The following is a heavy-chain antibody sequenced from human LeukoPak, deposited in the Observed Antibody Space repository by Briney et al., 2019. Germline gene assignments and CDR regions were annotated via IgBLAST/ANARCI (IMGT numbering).Heavy chain of an antibody. CDR2: INQDGSGK. Sequence: GGSLRLSCADSGFLFSNSWMAWVRQAPGRGLEWLANINQDGSGKYYLDSLRGRFTISRDNAKNSLYLQVNSLRAEDTAVYYCVRGVDYWGQGILVTVSS. CDR3: VRGVDY. CDR1: GFLFSNSW. J-gene: IGHJ4*02. V-gene: IGHV3-7*04.